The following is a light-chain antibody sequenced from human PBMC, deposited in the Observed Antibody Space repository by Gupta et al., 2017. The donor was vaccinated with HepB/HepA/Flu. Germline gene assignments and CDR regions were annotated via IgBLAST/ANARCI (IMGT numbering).Light chain of an antibody. J-gene: IGKJ4*01. V-gene: IGKV3-20*01. CDR2: GAS. CDR1: QSVSSSY. CDR3: QQYGSSPRLT. Sequence: EIVLTQSPGPLSLSPGERATLSCRASQSVSSSYLAWYQQKPGQAPRLLIYGASSRATGIPDRFSGSGSGTDFTLTISRLEPEDFAVYYCQQYGSSPRLTFGGGTKVEIK.